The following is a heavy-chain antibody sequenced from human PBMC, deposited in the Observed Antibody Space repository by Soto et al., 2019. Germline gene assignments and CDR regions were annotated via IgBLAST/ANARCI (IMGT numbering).Heavy chain of an antibody. CDR3: ARGRTRVGYSNGYWFDP. CDR2: INHSGST. Sequence: SETLSLTCAVYGGSFSGYYWSWIRQPPGKGLEWIGEINHSGSTNYNPSLKSRVTISVDTSKNQFSLKLSSVTAADTAVYYCARGRTRVGYSNGYWFDPWGQGTLVTVS. J-gene: IGHJ5*02. D-gene: IGHD5-18*01. CDR1: GGSFSGYY. V-gene: IGHV4-34*01.